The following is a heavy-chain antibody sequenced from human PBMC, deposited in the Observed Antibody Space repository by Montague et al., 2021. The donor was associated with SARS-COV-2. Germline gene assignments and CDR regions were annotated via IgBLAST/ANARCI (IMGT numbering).Heavy chain of an antibody. V-gene: IGHV3-48*03. CDR3: ARDRDWDDWCGMDV. D-gene: IGHD2-21*01. CDR2: ISSSGGGSTK. Sequence: SLRLSFAASVFIFSSYEMNWVRQAPGKGLEWISYISSSGGGSTKHYTDSVKGRFTISRDNAKNSLYLQMNSLRVEDTAIYYCARDRDWDDWCGMDVWGQGTTVTVSS. CDR1: VFIFSSYE. J-gene: IGHJ6*02.